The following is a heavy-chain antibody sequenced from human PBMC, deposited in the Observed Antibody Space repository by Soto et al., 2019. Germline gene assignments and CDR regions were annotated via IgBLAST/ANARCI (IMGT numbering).Heavy chain of an antibody. D-gene: IGHD1-26*01. V-gene: IGHV3-33*01. CDR3: ARDRGSYYGWFDP. J-gene: IGHJ5*02. CDR1: GFTFSSYG. CDR2: IWYDGSNK. Sequence: PGGSLRLSCAASGFTFSSYGMHWVRQAPGKGLEWVAVIWYDGSNKYYADSVKGRFTISRDNSKNTLYLQMNSLRAEDTAVYYCARDRGSYYGWFDPWGQGTLVTVSS.